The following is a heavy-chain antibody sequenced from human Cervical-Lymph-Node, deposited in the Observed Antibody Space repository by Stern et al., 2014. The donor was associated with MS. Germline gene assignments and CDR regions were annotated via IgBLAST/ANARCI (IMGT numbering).Heavy chain of an antibody. J-gene: IGHJ4*02. CDR1: GYTFTGHY. CDR2: INPNSGGT. Sequence: QVQLVESGAEVKKPGASVKVSCKASGYTFTGHYMHWVRQAPGQGLEWMGRINPNSGGTSYAQKFQGRVTMPRDTSIKPASMELSRLTSDDTAMYYCARGLRGDWNYDAFDYWGQGTLVTVSS. CDR3: ARGLRGDWNYDAFDY. D-gene: IGHD1-7*01. V-gene: IGHV1-2*06.